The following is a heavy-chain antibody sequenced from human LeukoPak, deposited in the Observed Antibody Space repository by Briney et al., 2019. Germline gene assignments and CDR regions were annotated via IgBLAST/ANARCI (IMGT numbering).Heavy chain of an antibody. J-gene: IGHJ4*02. CDR2: IYYSGNT. CDR1: GGSISSYY. V-gene: IGHV4-59*01. Sequence: PSETLSLTCTVSGGSISSYYWSWIRQPPGKGLEWIGYIYYSGNTNYNPSLKSRVTISVDTSKNQFSLKLTSVTAADTAVYYCARQGGNFDYWGQGTLVTVSS. D-gene: IGHD3-16*01. CDR3: ARQGGNFDY.